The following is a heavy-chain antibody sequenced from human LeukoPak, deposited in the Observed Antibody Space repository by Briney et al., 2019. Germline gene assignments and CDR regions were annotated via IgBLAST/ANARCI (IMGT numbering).Heavy chain of an antibody. CDR3: ARHLGCRSSACPYDGFDI. Sequence: PSETLSLTCTVSGDSISSSSYYWGWIRQSPGKWLEWIGSIYSSWGASYNPSLRSLFTMSVDPSKNHFSLGLTSVTAADTAVYYCARHLGCRSSACPYDGFDIWGQGTMVTVSS. CDR1: GDSISSSSYY. D-gene: IGHD2-2*01. J-gene: IGHJ3*02. CDR2: IYSSWGA. V-gene: IGHV4-39*01.